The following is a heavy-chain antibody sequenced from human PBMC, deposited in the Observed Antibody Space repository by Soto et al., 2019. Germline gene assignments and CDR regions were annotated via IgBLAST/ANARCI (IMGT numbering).Heavy chain of an antibody. V-gene: IGHV4-34*01. D-gene: IGHD1-26*01. J-gene: IGHJ4*02. CDR3: ARHDGHSGSLIGY. CDR1: GGAFRGYY. CDR2: INHSGST. Sequence: SETLLLTRAVFGGAFRGYYWTRIRQPPGKGLEWIGEINHSGSTNCNPSLKSRVTISVDTSKNQFSLKLSSVTAADTALYYCARHDGHSGSLIGYWGQGTLVTVSS.